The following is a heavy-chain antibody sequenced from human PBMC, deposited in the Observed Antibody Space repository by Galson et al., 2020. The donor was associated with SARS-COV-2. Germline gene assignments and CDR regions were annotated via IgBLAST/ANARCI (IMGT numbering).Heavy chain of an antibody. Sequence: ASETLSLTCTVSGGSVRDGTYYWNWIRQHPGKGLEWIGYIYNGGATDYNPSLESRTTISLDTSTNQFFLRLNSVTAADTAIYYCARDNDEYCTSTSCYVFDYWGQGRLVTVSS. CDR2: IYNGGAT. J-gene: IGHJ4*02. CDR1: GGSVRDGTYY. CDR3: ARDNDEYCTSTSCYVFDY. D-gene: IGHD2-2*01. V-gene: IGHV4-31*03.